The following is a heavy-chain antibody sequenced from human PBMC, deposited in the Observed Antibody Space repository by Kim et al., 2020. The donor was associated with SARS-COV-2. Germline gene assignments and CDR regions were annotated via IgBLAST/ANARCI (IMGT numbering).Heavy chain of an antibody. Sequence: SVKVSCKASGGTFSSYAIIWVRQAPGQGLEWMGGIIPIFGTANYAQKFQGRVTITADESTSTAYMELSSLRSEDTAVYYCARVSNYDSSGNYFDYWGQGTLVTVAS. CDR2: IIPIFGTA. CDR1: GGTFSSYA. J-gene: IGHJ4*02. CDR3: ARVSNYDSSGNYFDY. V-gene: IGHV1-69*13. D-gene: IGHD3-22*01.